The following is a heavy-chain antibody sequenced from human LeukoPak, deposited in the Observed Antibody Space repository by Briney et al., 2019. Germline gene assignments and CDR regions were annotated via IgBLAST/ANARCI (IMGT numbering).Heavy chain of an antibody. CDR1: GYRFTTYW. J-gene: IGHJ4*02. CDR2: IYPGDFDT. CDR3: AREGYLVAGSPHYFDY. V-gene: IGHV5-51*01. D-gene: IGHD6-19*01. Sequence: GESLKISCKPSGYRFTTYWIGWVRQVPGKGLEWMGIIYPGDFDTRYSPSFQGQVTISAHKSIRTAYRQCSSLKATDTAMFYCAREGYLVAGSPHYFDYWGRGALATVS.